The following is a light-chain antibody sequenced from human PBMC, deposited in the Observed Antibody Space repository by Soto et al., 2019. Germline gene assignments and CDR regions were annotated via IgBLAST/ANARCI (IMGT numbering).Light chain of an antibody. V-gene: IGLV1-40*01. CDR2: ANS. CDR3: QSYDARLSAYV. Sequence: QSALTQPPSASGAPGQGVTISCTGSSFNIGANYDVHWYQHLPGTGPKLLIYANSFRPSGVPDRVSASKSGSSASLAITGLQAEDEADYYCQSYDARLSAYVFGTGTKLTVL. CDR1: SFNIGANYD. J-gene: IGLJ1*01.